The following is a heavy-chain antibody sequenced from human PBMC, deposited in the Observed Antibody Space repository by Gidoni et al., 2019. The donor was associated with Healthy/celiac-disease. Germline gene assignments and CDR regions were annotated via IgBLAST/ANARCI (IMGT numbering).Heavy chain of an antibody. V-gene: IGHV3-9*01. CDR2: VSWNSGDT. CDR3: AKDRYYKKYYFYGMDV. Sequence: EVQLVESGGGLVQPGRSLRLSCEASGFTFDDYAMHWVRQAPGKGLEWVSAVSWNSGDTGYADSVKGRFTISRDNAKSSLYLQMNSLRVEDTALYYCAKDRYYKKYYFYGMDVWGQGTTVTVSS. CDR1: GFTFDDYA. J-gene: IGHJ6*02. D-gene: IGHD1-26*01.